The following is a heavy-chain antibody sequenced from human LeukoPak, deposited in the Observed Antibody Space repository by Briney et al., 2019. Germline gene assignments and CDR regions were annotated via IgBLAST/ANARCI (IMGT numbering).Heavy chain of an antibody. D-gene: IGHD5-24*01. CDR3: ARAFRDVIFDY. Sequence: GGSLRLSCAASGFTFSNYAMSWVRQAPGKGLEWVSAISIGDTSTYYADSVKGRFTISRDNAKNSLYLQMNSLRAEDTAVYYCARAFRDVIFDYWGQGTLVTVSS. J-gene: IGHJ4*02. CDR2: ISIGDTST. CDR1: GFTFSNYA. V-gene: IGHV3-23*01.